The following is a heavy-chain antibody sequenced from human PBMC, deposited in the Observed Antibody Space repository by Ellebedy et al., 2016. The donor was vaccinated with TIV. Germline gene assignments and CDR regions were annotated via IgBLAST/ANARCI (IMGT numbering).Heavy chain of an antibody. J-gene: IGHJ6*02. V-gene: IGHV1-69*06. D-gene: IGHD3-16*01. CDR3: ARSPRGDFELPGESYYGMDV. Sequence: SVKVSXKASGGTFSSYAISWVRQAPGQGLEWMGGIIPIFGTANYAQKFQGRVTITADKSTSTAYMELSSLRSEDTAVYYCARSPRGDFELPGESYYGMDVWGQGTTVTVSS. CDR2: IIPIFGTA. CDR1: GGTFSSYA.